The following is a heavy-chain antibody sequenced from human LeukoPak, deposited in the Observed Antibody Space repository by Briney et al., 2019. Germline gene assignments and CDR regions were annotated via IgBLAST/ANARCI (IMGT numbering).Heavy chain of an antibody. Sequence: PGGSLRLSCAASGFTVSSNYMSWVRQAPGKGLEWVSVIYSGGSTYYADSVKGRFSISRDKSKNTLYLQMNSLRAEDTAVYYCAIRKSGNAIDYWGQGTLVTVS. J-gene: IGHJ4*02. V-gene: IGHV3-66*01. CDR3: AIRKSGNAIDY. D-gene: IGHD5-12*01. CDR1: GFTVSSNY. CDR2: IYSGGST.